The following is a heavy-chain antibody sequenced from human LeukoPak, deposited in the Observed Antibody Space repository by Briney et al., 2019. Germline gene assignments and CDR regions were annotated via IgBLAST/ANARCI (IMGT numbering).Heavy chain of an antibody. Sequence: SETLSLTCAVYGGSFSGYYWSWIRQPPGKGLEWIGEINHSGSTNYNPSLKSRVTISVDTSKNQFSLKLSSVTAADTAVYYCVRRLFRGAPDYWGQGTLVTVSS. J-gene: IGHJ4*02. D-gene: IGHD3-10*01. CDR2: INHSGST. V-gene: IGHV4-34*01. CDR1: GGSFSGYY. CDR3: VRRLFRGAPDY.